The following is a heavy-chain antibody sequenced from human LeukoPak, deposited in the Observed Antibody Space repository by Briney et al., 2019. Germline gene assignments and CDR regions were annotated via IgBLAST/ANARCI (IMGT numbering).Heavy chain of an antibody. Sequence: SVKVSCKASGGTFSSYAISWVRQAPGQGLEWMGRIIPIFGKANYAQKFQGRVTITADKSTSTAYMELSSLRSEDTAVYYCATYQPLLFYYGMDVWGQGTTVTVSS. D-gene: IGHD2-21*02. V-gene: IGHV1-69*04. CDR2: IIPIFGKA. CDR1: GGTFSSYA. CDR3: ATYQPLLFYYGMDV. J-gene: IGHJ6*02.